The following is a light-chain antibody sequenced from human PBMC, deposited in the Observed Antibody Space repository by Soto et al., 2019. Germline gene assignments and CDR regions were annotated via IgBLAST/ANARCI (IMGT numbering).Light chain of an antibody. CDR3: QQYRSSVP. CDR2: GAS. CDR1: QSVYTTF. J-gene: IGKJ1*01. V-gene: IGKV3-20*01. Sequence: EIVLTQSPGSLSLSPGQRATLSCRASQSVYTTFFAWYQKKPGQAPRLLIYGASKRATGIPDRFSGSGSGTDFTLIISRLEPEDVAVYYCQQYRSSVPVGQGTKVEIK.